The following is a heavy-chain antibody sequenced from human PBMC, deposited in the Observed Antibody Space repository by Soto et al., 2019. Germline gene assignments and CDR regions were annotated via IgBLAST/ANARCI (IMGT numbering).Heavy chain of an antibody. J-gene: IGHJ5*02. Sequence: WTWIRQPPGKGLEWIGYVSTSGSTDSNPSLKIRVTISVDTSKNQVSLKLRSVTASDTAVYYFARHGGTFDPWGQGTLVTVS. D-gene: IGHD3-16*01. V-gene: IGHV4-59*08. CDR3: ARHGGTFDP. CDR2: VSTSGST.